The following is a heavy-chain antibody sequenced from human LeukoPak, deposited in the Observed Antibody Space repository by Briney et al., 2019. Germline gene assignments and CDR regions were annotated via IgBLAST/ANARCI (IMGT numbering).Heavy chain of an antibody. V-gene: IGHV4-34*01. CDR2: INHSGST. J-gene: IGHJ1*01. CDR1: GGSFSGYY. Sequence: SETLSLTCAVYGGSFSGYYWSWIRQPPGKGLEWIGEINHSGSTNYNPYLKRRVSISVDTSKNQFSLKLSSVTAADTAVYYCARPGAAIGKGYFQHWGQGTLVTVSS. CDR3: ARPGAAIGKGYFQH. D-gene: IGHD2-2*02.